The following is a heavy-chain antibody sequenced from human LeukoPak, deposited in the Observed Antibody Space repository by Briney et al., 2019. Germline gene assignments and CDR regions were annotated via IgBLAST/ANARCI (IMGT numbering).Heavy chain of an antibody. CDR1: GFTFSSYE. CDR3: ARYPYWSVGATTANWFDP. D-gene: IGHD1-26*01. V-gene: IGHV3-48*03. CDR2: ISSSGSTI. J-gene: IGHJ5*02. Sequence: GGSLRLSCAASGFTFSSYEMNWVRQAPGKGLEWVSYISSSGSTIYYADSVKGRFTISRDNAKNSLYLQMNSLRAEDTAVYYCARYPYWSVGATTANWFDPWGQGTLVTVSS.